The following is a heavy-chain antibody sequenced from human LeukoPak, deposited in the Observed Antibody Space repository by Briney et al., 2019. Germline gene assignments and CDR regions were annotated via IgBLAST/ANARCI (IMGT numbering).Heavy chain of an antibody. V-gene: IGHV3-11*06. Sequence: GGSLRLSCAASGXTVSSNYMSWIRQAPGKGLEWVSYISSSSSYTNSADSVKGRFTISRDNAKNSLYLQMNSLRADDTAVYYCARLRSKYWFDPWGQGTLVTVSS. J-gene: IGHJ5*02. CDR3: ARLRSKYWFDP. D-gene: IGHD4-11*01. CDR2: ISSSSSYT. CDR1: GXTVSSNY.